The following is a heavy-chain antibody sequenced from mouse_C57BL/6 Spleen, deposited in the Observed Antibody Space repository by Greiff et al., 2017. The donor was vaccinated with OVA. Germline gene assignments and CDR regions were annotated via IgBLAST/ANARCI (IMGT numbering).Heavy chain of an antibody. V-gene: IGHV14-4*01. D-gene: IGHD1-1*01. CDR3: TTHPIYYDGSSPFDY. Sequence: VQLKQSRAELVRPGASVKLSCTASGFNIKDDYMHWVKQRPEQGLEWIGWIDPENGDTEYASKFQGKATITADTSSNTAYLQLSSLTSEDTAVYYWTTHPIYYDGSSPFDYWGQGTTLTVSS. CDR2: IDPENGDT. CDR1: GFNIKDDY. J-gene: IGHJ2*01.